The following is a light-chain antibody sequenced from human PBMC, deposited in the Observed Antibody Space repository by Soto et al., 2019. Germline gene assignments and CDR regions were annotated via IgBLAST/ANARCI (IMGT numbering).Light chain of an antibody. J-gene: IGLJ3*02. V-gene: IGLV2-11*01. CDR2: DVT. CDR1: SSDVGGYNY. CDR3: QSYDSSLSAL. Sequence: QSALTQPRSVSGSPGQSVTISCTGTSSDVGGYNYVSWYQQHPGRAPKFMIYDVTKRPSGVPDRFSGSKSGNTASLTISGLQVEDEADYYCQSYDSSLSALFGGGTKVTVL.